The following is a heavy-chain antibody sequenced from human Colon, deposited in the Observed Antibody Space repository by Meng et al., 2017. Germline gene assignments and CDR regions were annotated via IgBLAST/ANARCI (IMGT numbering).Heavy chain of an antibody. CDR1: GFALSSAW. Sequence: GGSLRLSCAASGFALSSAWMHWVRQVPGEGLVWVARSKYDRTLTYYADSVKGRFTISRDNAKNMLYLQMNSLKAEDTAVYYCARSDWFDPWGQGTQVTVSS. CDR3: ARSDWFDP. CDR2: SKYDRTLT. J-gene: IGHJ5*02. V-gene: IGHV3-74*01.